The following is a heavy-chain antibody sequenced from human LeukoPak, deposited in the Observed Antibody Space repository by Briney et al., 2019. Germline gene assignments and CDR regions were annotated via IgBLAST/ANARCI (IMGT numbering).Heavy chain of an antibody. CDR3: AKVRYDSTDGAFDI. CDR1: GFTFSSYC. V-gene: IGHV3-30*18. CDR2: ISYDGSNK. Sequence: GGSLRLSCAASGFTFSSYCMHWVRQAPGKGLEWVAVISYDGSNKYYADSVKGRFTISRDNSKNTLYLQMNSLRAEDTAVYYCAKVRYDSTDGAFDIWGQGTMVTVSS. D-gene: IGHD3-22*01. J-gene: IGHJ3*02.